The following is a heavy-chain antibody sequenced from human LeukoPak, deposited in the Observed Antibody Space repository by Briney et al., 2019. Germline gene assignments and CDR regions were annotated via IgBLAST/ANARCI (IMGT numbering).Heavy chain of an antibody. Sequence: SETLSLTCAVSGGSISSGGYSWSWIRQPPGKGLEWIGYIYHSGSTYYNPSLKSRVTISVGRSKNQFSLKLSSVTAADTAVYYCARGMAVAGNWYFDLWGRGTLVTVSS. V-gene: IGHV4-30-2*01. CDR2: IYHSGST. D-gene: IGHD6-19*01. CDR3: ARGMAVAGNWYFDL. J-gene: IGHJ2*01. CDR1: GGSISSGGYS.